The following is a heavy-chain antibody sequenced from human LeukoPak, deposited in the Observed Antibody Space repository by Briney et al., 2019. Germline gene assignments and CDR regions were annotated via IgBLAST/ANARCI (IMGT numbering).Heavy chain of an antibody. CDR2: ISGSGGST. J-gene: IGHJ4*02. CDR1: GFTFSSYA. V-gene: IGHV3-23*01. Sequence: GGSLRLSCAASGFTFSSYAMSWVRQAPGKGLEWVSAISGSGGSTYYADSVKGRFTISRDNSKNTLYLQMNSLRAEDTAVYYCANRGDYWPKSASKYWGQGTLVTVSS. CDR3: ANRGDYWPKSASKY. D-gene: IGHD2-21*02.